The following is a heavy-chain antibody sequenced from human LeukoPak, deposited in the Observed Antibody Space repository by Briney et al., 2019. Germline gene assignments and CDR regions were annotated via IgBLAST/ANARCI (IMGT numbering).Heavy chain of an antibody. CDR1: GFSFSNYG. J-gene: IGHJ4*02. V-gene: IGHV3-33*01. CDR3: AREGIVAMLEL. D-gene: IGHD5-12*01. Sequence: PGGSLRLSFAASGFSFSNYGIHWVRQAPGKGLEWVAVIWYDGVNKYYADSVKGRFTISRDMPKNTLYLQMNSLRAEDTAVYYCAREGIVAMLELGGQGTLVTVSS. CDR2: IWYDGVNK.